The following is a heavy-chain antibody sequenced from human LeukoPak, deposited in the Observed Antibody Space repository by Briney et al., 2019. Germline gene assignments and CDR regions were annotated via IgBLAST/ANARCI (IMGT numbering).Heavy chain of an antibody. D-gene: IGHD4-17*01. CDR3: AKEGVYGDYVQYYYYGMDV. V-gene: IGHV3-9*01. CDR1: GFTFDDYA. Sequence: GGSLRLSCAASGFTFDDYAMHWVRQAPGKGLEWVSGISWNSGSIGYADSVKGRFTISRDNAKSSLYLQMNSLRAEDTALYYCAKEGVYGDYVQYYYYGMDVWGQGTTVTVSS. CDR2: ISWNSGSI. J-gene: IGHJ6*02.